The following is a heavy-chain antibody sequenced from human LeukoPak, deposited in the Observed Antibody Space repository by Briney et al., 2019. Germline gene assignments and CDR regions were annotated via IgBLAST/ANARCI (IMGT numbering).Heavy chain of an antibody. V-gene: IGHV4-39*01. CDR2: IYSGGST. CDR3: ARLVGAAAY. J-gene: IGHJ4*02. D-gene: IGHD1-26*01. CDR1: GGSIRGSDFY. Sequence: PSETLSLTCTVSGGSIRGSDFYWGWIRQPPGKGLEWIAAIYSGGSTHYNPSLESRVTIPVDTPNNQFSLRLTSVTATDTAVFYCARLVGAAAYWGQGTLVTVSS.